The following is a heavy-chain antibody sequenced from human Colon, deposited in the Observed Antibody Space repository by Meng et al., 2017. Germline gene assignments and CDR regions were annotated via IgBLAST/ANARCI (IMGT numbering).Heavy chain of an antibody. Sequence: GGSLRPSWAPSGFTSSSYAMHWVRQAPGKGLEWVAVISYDGSTKYYADSVKGRFTISRDNSKNTMYLQMNSLRAEDTPVYYCSIDGFLYYFDYWGQGTLVTVSS. CDR3: SIDGFLYYFDY. J-gene: IGHJ4*02. V-gene: IGHV3-30*01. D-gene: IGHD5-24*01. CDR1: GFTSSSYA. CDR2: ISYDGSTK.